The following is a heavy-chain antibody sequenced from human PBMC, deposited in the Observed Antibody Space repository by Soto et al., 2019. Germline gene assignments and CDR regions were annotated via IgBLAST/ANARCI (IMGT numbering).Heavy chain of an antibody. V-gene: IGHV1-69*06. CDR1: GGTFSSYA. Sequence: GASVKVSCKASGGTFSSYAISWVRQAPGQGLEWMGWIIPIFGTANYAQKFQGRVTITADKSTSTAYMELSSLRSEDTAVYYCARRPGYSYGPHAFDIWGQGTMVTV. CDR3: ARRPGYSYGPHAFDI. J-gene: IGHJ3*02. D-gene: IGHD5-18*01. CDR2: IIPIFGTA.